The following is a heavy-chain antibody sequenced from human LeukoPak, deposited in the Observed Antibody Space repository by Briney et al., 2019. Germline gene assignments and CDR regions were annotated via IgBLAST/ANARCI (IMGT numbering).Heavy chain of an antibody. CDR2: ISSSGSTI. Sequence: PGGSLRLSCAASGFTFSDYYMSWIRQTPGKGLEWVSYISSSGSTIYYADSVKGRFTISRDNAKNTLYLQMNSLRAEDTAVYYCARRAGGYSHPYDYWGQGTLVTVSS. CDR1: GFTFSDYY. CDR3: ARRAGGYSHPYDY. J-gene: IGHJ4*02. V-gene: IGHV3-11*01. D-gene: IGHD4-23*01.